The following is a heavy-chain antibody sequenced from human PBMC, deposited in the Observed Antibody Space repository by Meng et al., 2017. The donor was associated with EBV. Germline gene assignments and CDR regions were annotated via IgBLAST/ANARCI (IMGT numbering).Heavy chain of an antibody. CDR2: INNVNGDT. J-gene: IGHJ4*02. CDR1: GYMFANYG. V-gene: IGHV1-18*01. D-gene: IGHD6-19*01. Sequence: QVQVVQSGGEVKKPGASVKASCKTSGYMFANYGIHWVRRAPGHGLEWLGWINNVNGDTNYAQKFQDRVTMTTDTSTTTVTMELRSLRYDDTAEYYCARESSGSGWSFDIWGQGTLVTVAS. CDR3: ARESSGSGWSFDI.